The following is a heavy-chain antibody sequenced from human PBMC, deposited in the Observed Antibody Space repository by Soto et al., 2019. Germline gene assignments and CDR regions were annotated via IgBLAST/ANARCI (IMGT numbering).Heavy chain of an antibody. Sequence: GSLRLSCAASGLSVSSSDMSWVRQASGKGLEWVSVIYSGGSTHDADSVKGRFTISRDNSKNTVHLQMNSLRVDDTAVYFCSTSSRNEYHFAMDAWGQGTTVTVSS. V-gene: IGHV3-53*01. CDR2: IYSGGST. CDR1: GLSVSSSD. J-gene: IGHJ6*02. D-gene: IGHD6-6*01. CDR3: STSSRNEYHFAMDA.